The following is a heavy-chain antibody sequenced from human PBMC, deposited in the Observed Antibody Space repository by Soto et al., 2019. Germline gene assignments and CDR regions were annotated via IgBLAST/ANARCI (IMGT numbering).Heavy chain of an antibody. J-gene: IGHJ4*02. D-gene: IGHD6-19*01. CDR2: ISYSGNT. CDR3: AREGDSSGYYFDY. V-gene: IGHV4-61*01. CDR1: GGSVSSGSHY. Sequence: SETLSLTCTVSGGSVSSGSHYWSWIRQPPGKGLEWIGFISYSGNTNYNPSLKSRVTISEDRSKNQFSLKLSSVTAADTAVYYCAREGDSSGYYFDYWGQGALVTVSS.